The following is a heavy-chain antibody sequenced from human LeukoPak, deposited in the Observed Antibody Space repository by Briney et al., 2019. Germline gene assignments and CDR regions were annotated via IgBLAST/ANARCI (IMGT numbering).Heavy chain of an antibody. J-gene: IGHJ4*02. CDR1: GFTFSSFS. V-gene: IGHV3-15*01. Sequence: PGGSLRLSCAASGFTFSSFSMIWVRQAPGKGLEWVGRIKSNPDGGTTDYAAPVKGRFTISRDDSKNTVFLHMNSLKTEDTAVYYCATGGINLDYWGQGTLVTVSS. CDR3: ATGGINLDY. CDR2: IKSNPDGGTT. D-gene: IGHD5-24*01.